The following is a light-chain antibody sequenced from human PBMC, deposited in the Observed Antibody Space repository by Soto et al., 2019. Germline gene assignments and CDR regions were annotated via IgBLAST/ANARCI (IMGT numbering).Light chain of an antibody. CDR1: QDINIW. Sequence: DIQMTQSPSSVSASVGDRVTITCRASQDINIWLAWYQQKPGLAPNLLIYRASRLIGGVPSRFSGSGSGTDFTLTISSLQPDDFGTYPWTFGQGTKVDIK. J-gene: IGKJ1*01. CDR3: T. V-gene: IGKV1-12*01. CDR2: RAS.